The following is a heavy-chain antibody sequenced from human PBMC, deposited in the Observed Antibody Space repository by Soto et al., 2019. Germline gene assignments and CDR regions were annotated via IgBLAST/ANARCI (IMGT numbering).Heavy chain of an antibody. J-gene: IGHJ4*02. CDR1: GLTFSSYA. V-gene: IGHV3-23*01. CDR2: ISGSGGST. Sequence: PGGSLILSCAASGLTFSSYAMIWVRQAPGKGLEWVSAISGSGGSTYYADSVKGRFTISRDNSKNTLYLQMNGLRAEDTAVYYCAKDAKKGSTSCPFDYWGQGTLVTVSS. D-gene: IGHD2-2*01. CDR3: AKDAKKGSTSCPFDY.